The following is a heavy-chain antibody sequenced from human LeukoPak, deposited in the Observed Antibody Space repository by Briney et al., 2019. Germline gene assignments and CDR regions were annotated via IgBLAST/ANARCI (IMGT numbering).Heavy chain of an antibody. D-gene: IGHD3-3*01. CDR1: GGSVSSGSYY. J-gene: IGHJ3*02. V-gene: IGHV4-61*01. CDR3: ARVASGYDVFDI. Sequence: KPSETLSLTCTVSGGSVSSGSYYWSWIRQPPGKGLEWIGYICYSGSTNYNPSLKSRVTISVDTSKNQFSLKLSSVTAADTAVFYCARVASGYDVFDIWGQGTMVTVSS. CDR2: ICYSGST.